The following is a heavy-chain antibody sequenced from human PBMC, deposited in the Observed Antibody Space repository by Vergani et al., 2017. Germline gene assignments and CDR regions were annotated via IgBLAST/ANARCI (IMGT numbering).Heavy chain of an antibody. J-gene: IGHJ4*02. Sequence: QVQLVESGGGVVQPGRSLRLSCAASGFTFRSYGMHWVRQAPGKGLEWVAVISYDGSNKYYADSVKGRFTISRDNSKNTLYLQMNSLRAEDTAVYYCAKSDHYVSLTFKCCGQGTLVTVSS. V-gene: IGHV3-30*18. CDR2: ISYDGSNK. CDR3: AKSDHYVSLTFKC. D-gene: IGHD3-10*02. CDR1: GFTFRSYG.